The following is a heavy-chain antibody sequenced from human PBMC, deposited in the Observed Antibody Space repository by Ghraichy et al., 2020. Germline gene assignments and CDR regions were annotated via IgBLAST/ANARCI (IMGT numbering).Heavy chain of an antibody. D-gene: IGHD3-16*01. V-gene: IGHV3-30*04. CDR3: AKETILSLGEFDY. J-gene: IGHJ4*02. CDR1: GFTFSSYA. CDR2: ISYDGSNK. Sequence: GGSLRLSCAASGFTFSSYAMHWVRQAPGKGLEWVAVISYDGSNKYYVDSVKGRFTISRDNSKNTLYLQMNSLRAEDTAVYYCAKETILSLGEFDYWGQGTLVTVSS.